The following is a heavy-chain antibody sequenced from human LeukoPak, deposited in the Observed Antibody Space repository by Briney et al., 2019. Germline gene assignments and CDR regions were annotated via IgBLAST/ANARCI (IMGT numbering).Heavy chain of an antibody. Sequence: GGSLRLSCAASGFTVGSNYMSWVRQAPGKGPEWVSIIYRGGSTNYADSVKGRFAVSRDTSKNTLYLQMNSLRAEDTAVYYCARLSANSSAYFFDYWGQGTLVTVSS. V-gene: IGHV3-66*04. J-gene: IGHJ4*02. CDR1: GFTVGSNY. CDR3: ARLSANSSAYFFDY. D-gene: IGHD3-22*01. CDR2: IYRGGST.